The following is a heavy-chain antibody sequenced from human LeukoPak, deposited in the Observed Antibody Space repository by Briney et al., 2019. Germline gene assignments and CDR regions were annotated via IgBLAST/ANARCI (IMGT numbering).Heavy chain of an antibody. V-gene: IGHV3-74*01. Sequence: GRSLRLSCAASAFTFSTYWMHWVGQAPGKGLVWISRIKSDGGTNYADSVKGRFTISRDNAKKTVSLQMNSLRPEDTGVYYCARAPSEIGGYYPEYFRHWGQGSLVTVSS. CDR1: AFTFSTYW. D-gene: IGHD3-22*01. CDR2: IKSDGGT. J-gene: IGHJ1*01. CDR3: ARAPSEIGGYYPEYFRH.